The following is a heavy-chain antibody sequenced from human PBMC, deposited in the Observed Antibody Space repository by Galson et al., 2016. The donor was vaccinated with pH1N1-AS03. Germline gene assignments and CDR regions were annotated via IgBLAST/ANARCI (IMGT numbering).Heavy chain of an antibody. V-gene: IGHV3-23*01. CDR1: QSIFSKYQ. Sequence: SLRLSCAVSQSIFSKYQMSWVRQAPGKGLEWVSTFAGSAEKTYYADSVKGRFTISKDNSKNTLYLQMNTLRAEDTALYYCTTVAGTYYNGAYRGQGTLVTVSS. J-gene: IGHJ4*02. CDR3: TTVAGTYYNGAY. D-gene: IGHD3-10*01. CDR2: FAGSAEKT.